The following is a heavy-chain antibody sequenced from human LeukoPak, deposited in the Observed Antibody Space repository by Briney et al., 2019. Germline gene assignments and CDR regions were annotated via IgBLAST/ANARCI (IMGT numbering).Heavy chain of an antibody. V-gene: IGHV3-23*01. Sequence: PGGSLRLSCAASGFTFSSYAMSWVRQAPGKGLEWVSAISGSGGSTYYADSVKGRFTISRDNSKNTLYLQMNSLRAEDTAVYYCAKDPALTMIVLGDSDYWGQGTLVTVSS. D-gene: IGHD3-22*01. CDR2: ISGSGGST. J-gene: IGHJ4*02. CDR1: GFTFSSYA. CDR3: AKDPALTMIVLGDSDY.